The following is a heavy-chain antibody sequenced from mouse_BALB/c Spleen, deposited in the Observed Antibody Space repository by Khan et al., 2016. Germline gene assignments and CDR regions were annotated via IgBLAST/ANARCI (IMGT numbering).Heavy chain of an antibody. J-gene: IGHJ3*01. CDR1: GCDFRRYW. V-gene: IGHV4-1*02. CDR2: INPDSRTI. CDR3: ARAGYYGYLAY. D-gene: IGHD1-1*01. Sequence: EVKLLESGGGLVQPGGSLKLSCAASGCDFRRYWMSWVRQAPGKGLEWIGEINPDSRTINYSPSLKDKFTISRDNAKSTLYLQMSKVRSEDTALYYCARAGYYGYLAYWGQGTLVSVSA.